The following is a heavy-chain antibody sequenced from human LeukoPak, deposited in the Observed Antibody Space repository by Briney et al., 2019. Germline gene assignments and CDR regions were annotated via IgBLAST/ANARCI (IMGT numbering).Heavy chain of an antibody. V-gene: IGHV3-30*04. CDR1: GFTFSSYA. CDR3: ARDFDWLLYKGENFDY. J-gene: IGHJ4*02. Sequence: QPGGSLRLSCAASGFTFSSYAMHWVRRAPGKGLEWVAVISYDGSNKYYADSVKGRFTISRDNSKNTLYLQMNSLRAEDTAVYYCARDFDWLLYKGENFDYWGQGTLVTVSS. D-gene: IGHD3-9*01. CDR2: ISYDGSNK.